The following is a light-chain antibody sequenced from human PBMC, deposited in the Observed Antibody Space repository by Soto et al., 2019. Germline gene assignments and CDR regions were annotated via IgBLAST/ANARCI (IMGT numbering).Light chain of an antibody. Sequence: QSVLTQPPSASGAPGQSVTISCTGTSSDAGGHNYVSWYQQHPGKAPKLIIYEVTKRPSGVPDRFSGSKSGNTASLTVSGLQAEDEADYYCSSYGGSSNYVFGTGTKVTVL. J-gene: IGLJ1*01. CDR1: SSDAGGHNY. CDR3: SSYGGSSNYV. CDR2: EVT. V-gene: IGLV2-8*01.